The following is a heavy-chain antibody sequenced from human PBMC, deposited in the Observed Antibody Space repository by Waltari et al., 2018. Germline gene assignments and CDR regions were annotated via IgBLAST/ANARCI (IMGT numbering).Heavy chain of an antibody. D-gene: IGHD3-22*01. V-gene: IGHV4-34*01. Sequence: QVQLQQWGAGLLKPSETLSLTCAVYGGSFSGYYWSWIRQPPGKGLEWIGEINHSGSTNDNPSLKSRVTISGDTSKNQFSLKLSSVTAADTAVYYCATLSKYYYDSSGYRLRTFDYWGQGTLVTVSS. CDR2: INHSGST. CDR3: ATLSKYYYDSSGYRLRTFDY. J-gene: IGHJ4*02. CDR1: GGSFSGYY.